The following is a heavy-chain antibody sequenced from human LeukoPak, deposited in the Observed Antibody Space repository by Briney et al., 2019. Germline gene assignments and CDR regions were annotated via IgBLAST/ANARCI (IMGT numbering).Heavy chain of an antibody. CDR3: AKPAGPGYYDSSGYYAHDY. Sequence: PGGSLRLSCAASGFTFSSYAMSWVRQAPGKGLEWVSAISGSGGSTYYADSVKGRFTISRDNSKNTLYLQMNSLRAEDTAVYYCAKPAGPGYYDSSGYYAHDYWGQGTLVTVSS. D-gene: IGHD3-22*01. CDR1: GFTFSSYA. J-gene: IGHJ4*02. CDR2: ISGSGGST. V-gene: IGHV3-23*01.